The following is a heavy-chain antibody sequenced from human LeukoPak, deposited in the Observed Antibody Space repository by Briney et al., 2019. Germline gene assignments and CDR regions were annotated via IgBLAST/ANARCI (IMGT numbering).Heavy chain of an antibody. Sequence: SETLSLTCAVSGGSISSGGYSWSWIRQPPGQGLEWIGYIYHSGSTYYNPSLKSRVTISVDRSKNQFSLKLSSVTAADTAVYYCRGRYCSGGSCYEYWGQGTLVTVSS. CDR1: GGSISSGGYS. CDR2: IYHSGST. D-gene: IGHD2-15*01. J-gene: IGHJ4*02. CDR3: RGRYCSGGSCYEY. V-gene: IGHV4-30-2*01.